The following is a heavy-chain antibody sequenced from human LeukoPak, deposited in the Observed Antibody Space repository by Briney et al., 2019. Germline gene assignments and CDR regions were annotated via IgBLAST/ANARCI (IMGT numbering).Heavy chain of an antibody. CDR3: ARDAEGHRRVLKSAASRPD. J-gene: IGHJ4*02. Sequence: ASLKVSCKASGYTFTGYFIHWVRQAPGQGLEGMGWINLNSGGTNYAQSFQGRVTMTRDTSISTAYMELSSLRSDDTAIYYCARDAEGHRRVLKSAASRPDWGQGTLVTVSS. D-gene: IGHD2-15*01. CDR2: INLNSGGT. CDR1: GYTFTGYF. V-gene: IGHV1-2*02.